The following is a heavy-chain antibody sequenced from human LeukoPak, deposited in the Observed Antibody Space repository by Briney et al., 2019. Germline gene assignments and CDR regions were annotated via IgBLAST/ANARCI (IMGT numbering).Heavy chain of an antibody. CDR1: GYIFTNYW. CDR3: ARGVGRIVVVPAATAFDI. V-gene: IGHV5-51*01. J-gene: IGHJ3*02. CDR2: IYPDDSDT. Sequence: GESLKISCKASGYIFTNYWIAWVRQMPGKGLEWMGIIYPDDSDTRYSPSFQGQVTISADKSISTAYLQWSSLKASDTAMYYCARGVGRIVVVPAATAFDIWGQGTMVTVSS. D-gene: IGHD2-2*01.